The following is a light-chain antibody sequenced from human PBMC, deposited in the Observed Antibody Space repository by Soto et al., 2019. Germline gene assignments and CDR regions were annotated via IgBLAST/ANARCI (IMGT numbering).Light chain of an antibody. CDR1: QRISNS. CDR2: DAS. CDR3: QQYNSYWT. Sequence: DIQMTQSPSTLAASVGDRVTITCRASQRISNSLAWYQQKPGKAPKLLIYDASGLEGGVPPRFSGSGSGTEFILTISRLQPDDFATYYRQQYNSYWTFGQGTKVEIK. V-gene: IGKV1-5*01. J-gene: IGKJ1*01.